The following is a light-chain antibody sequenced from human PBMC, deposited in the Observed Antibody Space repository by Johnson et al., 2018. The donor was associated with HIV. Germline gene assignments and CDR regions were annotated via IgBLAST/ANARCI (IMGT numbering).Light chain of an antibody. Sequence: QSVLTQPPSVSAAPGQKVTISCSGSSSNIGNNYVSWYQQLPGTAPKLLIYDNNKRPSGIPDRFSGSTSGTSATLGITGLQTGDEADYYCETWDSSQVVFGTGTKVTVL. CDR3: ETWDSSQVV. V-gene: IGLV1-51*01. CDR1: SSNIGNNY. J-gene: IGLJ1*01. CDR2: DNN.